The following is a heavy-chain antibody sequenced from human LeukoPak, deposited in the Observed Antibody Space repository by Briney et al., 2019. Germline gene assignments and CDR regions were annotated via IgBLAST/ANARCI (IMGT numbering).Heavy chain of an antibody. CDR2: IIPVFGTA. V-gene: IGHV1-69*13. D-gene: IGHD3-22*01. CDR1: GGTFSSYA. CDR3: ASWYYYDSSGYHPPGFDP. J-gene: IGHJ5*02. Sequence: ASVKVSCKASGGTFSSYAISWVRQAPGQGLEWMGGIIPVFGTANYAQKFQGRVTITADESTSTAYMELSSLRSEDTAVYYCASWYYYDSSGYHPPGFDPWGQGTLVTVSS.